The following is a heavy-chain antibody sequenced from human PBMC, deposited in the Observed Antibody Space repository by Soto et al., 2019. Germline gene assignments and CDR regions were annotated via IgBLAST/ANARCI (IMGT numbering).Heavy chain of an antibody. D-gene: IGHD3-3*01. CDR3: AREAGRPTYYDFWSGSPAVYYFDY. Sequence: SETLSLTCTVSGGSISSYYWSWIRQPPGKGLEWIGYIYYSGSTNYNPSLKSRVTISVDTSKNQFSLKLSSVTAADTAVYYCAREAGRPTYYDFWSGSPAVYYFDYWGQGTLVNVSS. CDR2: IYYSGST. CDR1: GGSISSYY. V-gene: IGHV4-59*01. J-gene: IGHJ4*02.